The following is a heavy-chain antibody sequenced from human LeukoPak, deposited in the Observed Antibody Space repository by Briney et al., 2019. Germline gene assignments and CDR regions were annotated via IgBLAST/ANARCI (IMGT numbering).Heavy chain of an antibody. CDR1: GGTFSSYA. CDR3: ASSPGVDILTGYSAFDI. V-gene: IGHV1-69*13. D-gene: IGHD3-9*01. CDR2: IIPIFGTA. J-gene: IGHJ3*02. Sequence: SVKVSCKASGGTFSSYAISWVRQAPGQGLEWMGGIIPIFGTANYAQKFQGRVTITADESTSTAYMELSSLRSEDTAVYYCASSPGVDILTGYSAFDIWGQGTMVIVSS.